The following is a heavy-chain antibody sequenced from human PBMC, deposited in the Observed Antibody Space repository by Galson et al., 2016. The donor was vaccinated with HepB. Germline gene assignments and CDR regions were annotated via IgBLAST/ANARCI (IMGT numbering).Heavy chain of an antibody. CDR3: ATRGGSIDAFEI. CDR1: GLTFISHG. Sequence: SLRLSCAASGLTFISHGMHWVRQAPGKGLEWLAVISHDGGNTYYADSVRGRFTISRDNSRNTVYLQMNSLRAEDTAVYYCATRGGSIDAFEIWGQGTMVIVSS. D-gene: IGHD3-10*01. J-gene: IGHJ3*02. V-gene: IGHV3-30*03. CDR2: ISHDGGNT.